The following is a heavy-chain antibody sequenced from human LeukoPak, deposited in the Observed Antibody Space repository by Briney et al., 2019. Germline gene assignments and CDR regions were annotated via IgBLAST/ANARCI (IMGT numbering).Heavy chain of an antibody. CDR1: GFTFSSYS. J-gene: IGHJ3*02. CDR2: ISSSSSTI. CDR3: ARGGYCSGGSCFSAGAFDI. D-gene: IGHD2-15*01. V-gene: IGHV3-48*02. Sequence: GGSLRLSCAASGFTFSSYSMNWVRQAPGKGLEWLSYISSSSSTIYYADSVKGRFTISRDNAKKSLYLQMNSLRDEDTAVYYCARGGYCSGGSCFSAGAFDIWGQGTMVTVSS.